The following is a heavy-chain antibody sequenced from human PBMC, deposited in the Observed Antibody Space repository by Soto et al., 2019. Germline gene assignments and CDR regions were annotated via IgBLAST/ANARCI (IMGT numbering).Heavy chain of an antibody. D-gene: IGHD2-2*02. CDR1: GGSISSSNW. Sequence: SETLSLTCAVSGGSISSSNWWSWVRQPPGKGLEWIGEIYHSGSTNYNPSLKSRVTISVDKSKNQFSLKLSSVTAADTAVYYCARRPAATPSFYFDYWGQGTLVTVSS. CDR3: ARRPAATPSFYFDY. J-gene: IGHJ4*02. V-gene: IGHV4-4*02. CDR2: IYHSGST.